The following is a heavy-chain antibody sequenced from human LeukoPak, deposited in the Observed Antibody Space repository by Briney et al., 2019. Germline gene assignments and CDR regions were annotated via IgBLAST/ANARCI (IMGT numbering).Heavy chain of an antibody. J-gene: IGHJ4*02. CDR2: IATDGRDK. V-gene: IGHV3-30*18. Sequence: GGSLRLSCAASGFTFSNYGMHWVRQAPGKGLEWVAVIATDGRDKKYADSVKGRFTISRDNSKNTLYLEMNGLRPEDTAVYHCAKDSKVAAAGYFFDSWGQGTLVTVSS. CDR1: GFTFSNYG. CDR3: AKDSKVAAAGYFFDS. D-gene: IGHD6-13*01.